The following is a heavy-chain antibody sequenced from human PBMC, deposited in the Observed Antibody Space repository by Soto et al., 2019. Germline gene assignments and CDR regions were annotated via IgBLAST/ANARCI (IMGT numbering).Heavy chain of an antibody. D-gene: IGHD3-22*01. CDR3: ARDRSGYYPQYFDY. J-gene: IGHJ4*02. CDR1: GGTFSCYT. Sequence: GASVKVSCKASGGTFSCYTISWVRQSPGQGLEWMGRIIPILGIANYAQKFQGRVTITADKSTSTAYMELSSLRSEDTAVYYCARDRSGYYPQYFDYWGQGTLVTVSS. V-gene: IGHV1-69*04. CDR2: IIPILGIA.